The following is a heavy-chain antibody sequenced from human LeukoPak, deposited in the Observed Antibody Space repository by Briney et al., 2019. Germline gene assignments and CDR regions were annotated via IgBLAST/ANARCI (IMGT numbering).Heavy chain of an antibody. CDR1: GFNFSGSA. V-gene: IGHV3-73*01. Sequence: GVSLKLSCAASGFNFSGSAIHWVRQASGKGLEWVGRTRNKAHNYATAYGASVQGRFSISRDESKTTAYLQMNSLKTEDTAVYYCTTLNYVWGTYPPDYWGQGTLVTVSS. J-gene: IGHJ4*02. D-gene: IGHD3-16*02. CDR3: TTLNYVWGTYPPDY. CDR2: TRNKAHNYAT.